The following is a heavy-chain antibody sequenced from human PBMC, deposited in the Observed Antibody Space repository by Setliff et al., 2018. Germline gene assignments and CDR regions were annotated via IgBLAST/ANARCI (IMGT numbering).Heavy chain of an antibody. Sequence: PGGSLRLSCAASEFTLSTYWIHWVRQAPRKGLEWVGFIRYDGSYEYYADSVQGRFTISRDNSKNTLFLHMNNLRPEDTALYYCAKASLAYSFGYYFDSWGQGALVTVSS. J-gene: IGHJ4*01. V-gene: IGHV3-30*02. CDR1: EFTLSTYW. CDR3: AKASLAYSFGYYFDS. D-gene: IGHD5-18*01. CDR2: IRYDGSYE.